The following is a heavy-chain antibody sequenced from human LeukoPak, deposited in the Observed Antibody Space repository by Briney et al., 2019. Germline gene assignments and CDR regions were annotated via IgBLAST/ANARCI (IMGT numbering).Heavy chain of an antibody. CDR2: IYTSGST. Sequence: PSETLSLTCTVSGGSISSGSYYWSWLRQPAGKGLEWIGRIYTSGSTNYNPSLKSRVTISVDTSKNQFSLKLSSVTAADTAVYYCARDPGLRWHQYAFDIWGQGTMVTVSS. V-gene: IGHV4-61*02. CDR1: GGSISSGSYY. CDR3: ARDPGLRWHQYAFDI. J-gene: IGHJ3*02. D-gene: IGHD4-23*01.